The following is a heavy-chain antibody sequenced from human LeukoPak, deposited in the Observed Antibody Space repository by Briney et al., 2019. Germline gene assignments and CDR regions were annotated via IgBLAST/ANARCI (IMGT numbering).Heavy chain of an antibody. CDR3: AREGGSYFDF. CDR1: GGSISRSSFC. J-gene: IGHJ4*02. V-gene: IGHV4-39*02. D-gene: IGHD1-26*01. CDR2: IYYSGTT. Sequence: SETLSLTCTVSGGSISRSSFCWGWIRQPPGKGLEWIGSIYYSGTTYYSPSLKSRVTISVDTSKNQFSLKLSSVTAADTAVYYCAREGGSYFDFGGQGTLVTVSS.